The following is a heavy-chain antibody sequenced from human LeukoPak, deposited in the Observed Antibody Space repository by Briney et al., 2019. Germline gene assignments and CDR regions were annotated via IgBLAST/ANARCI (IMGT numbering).Heavy chain of an antibody. Sequence: GGFLRISCAAPGFTFSYFYMTWIRPAPGEGLEWVSYISSSGSTIYYADSVKGRFTISRDNAKNSLYLQMNSLRAEDTAVYYCARSVVAATETFDYWGQGTLVTVSS. J-gene: IGHJ4*02. CDR2: ISSSGSTI. V-gene: IGHV3-11*04. CDR1: GFTFSYFY. CDR3: ARSVVAATETFDY. D-gene: IGHD2-15*01.